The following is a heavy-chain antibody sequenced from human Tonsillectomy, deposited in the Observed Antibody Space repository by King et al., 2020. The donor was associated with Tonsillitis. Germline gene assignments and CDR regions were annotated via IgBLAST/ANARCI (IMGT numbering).Heavy chain of an antibody. J-gene: IGHJ6*02. CDR2: IYTSGST. V-gene: IGHV4-4*07. D-gene: IGHD3-16*01. Sequence: QLQESGPGLVKPSETLSLTCTVSGGSISSYYWSWIRQPAGKGLEWIGRIYTSGSTNYNPSLKSRVTMSVDTSKNQFSLKLSSVTAADTAVYYCARGAPHGMITFGGGFYYYYGMDVWGQGTTVTVSS. CDR3: ARGAPHGMITFGGGFYYYYGMDV. CDR1: GGSISSYY.